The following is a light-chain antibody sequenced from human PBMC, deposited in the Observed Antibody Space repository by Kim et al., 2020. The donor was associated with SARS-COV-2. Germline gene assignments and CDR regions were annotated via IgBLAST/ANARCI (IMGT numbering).Light chain of an antibody. Sequence: LGQTGRITCQGDSLRSFYASWYQQKPGQAPVLLIYGKNNRPSGIPDRFSGSSSGNTASLTITGAQAEDEADYYCNSRDSSGNHAVFGGGTQLTVL. J-gene: IGLJ7*01. V-gene: IGLV3-19*01. CDR1: SLRSFY. CDR3: NSRDSSGNHAV. CDR2: GKN.